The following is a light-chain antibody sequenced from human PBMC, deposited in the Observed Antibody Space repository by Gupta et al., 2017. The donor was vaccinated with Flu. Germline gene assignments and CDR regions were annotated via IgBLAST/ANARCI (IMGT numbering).Light chain of an antibody. V-gene: IGLV3-21*02. J-gene: IGLJ2*01. CDR1: NIGRKS. Sequence: SYEVSQPPSVSEAPGQTARITCEGDNIGRKSVHWYQQKPGQAPVLVVYDDSDRPSGIPDRFSGSNSDNTATLTISRVEAGDEADYYCQVWDSSSYHVVFGGGTKLTVL. CDR3: QVWDSSSYHVV. CDR2: DDS.